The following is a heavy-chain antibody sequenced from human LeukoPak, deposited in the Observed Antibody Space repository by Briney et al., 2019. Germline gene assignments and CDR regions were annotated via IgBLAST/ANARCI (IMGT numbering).Heavy chain of an antibody. CDR2: ISSSGSTI. Sequence: PGGSLRLSCAASGFTFSDYYMSWIRQAPGKGLEWVSYISSSGSTIYYADSVKGRFTISRDNAKNSLYLQMNSLRAEDTAVYYCARSSSWSGLNYYYMDVWGKGTTVTVSS. V-gene: IGHV3-11*01. CDR1: GFTFSDYY. J-gene: IGHJ6*03. CDR3: ARSSSWSGLNYYYMDV. D-gene: IGHD6-13*01.